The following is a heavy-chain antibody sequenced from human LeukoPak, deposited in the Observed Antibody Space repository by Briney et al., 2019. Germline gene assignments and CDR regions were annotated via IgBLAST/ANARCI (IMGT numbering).Heavy chain of an antibody. D-gene: IGHD5-18*01. CDR2: IYYSGGT. CDR3: ASPYSYGDAFDI. V-gene: IGHV4-39*01. CDR1: GGSISSSSYY. J-gene: IGHJ3*02. Sequence: SETLSLTCTVSGGSISSSSYYWGWIRQPPGKGLEWIGSIYYSGGTYYNPSLKSRVTISVDTSKNQFSLKLSSVTAADTAVYYCASPYSYGDAFDIWGQGTMVTVSS.